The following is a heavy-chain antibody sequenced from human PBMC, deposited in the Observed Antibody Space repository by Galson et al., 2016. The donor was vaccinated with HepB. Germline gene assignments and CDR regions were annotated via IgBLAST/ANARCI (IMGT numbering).Heavy chain of an antibody. J-gene: IGHJ5*02. CDR2: ISSSSYI. CDR3: ARDRKKFGELLKQGYWFDP. V-gene: IGHV3-21*01. Sequence: SLRLSCAASGFTFSSYSMNWVRQAPGKGLEWVSSISSSSYIYYADSVKGRFTISRDNAKYSLYLQMNSLRAEDTAVYYCARDRKKFGELLKQGYWFDPWGQGTLVTISS. CDR1: GFTFSSYS. D-gene: IGHD3-10*01.